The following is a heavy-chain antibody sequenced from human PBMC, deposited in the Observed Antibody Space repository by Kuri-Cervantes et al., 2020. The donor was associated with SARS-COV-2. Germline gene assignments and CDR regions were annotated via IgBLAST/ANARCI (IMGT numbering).Heavy chain of an antibody. D-gene: IGHD2-2*01. J-gene: IGHJ4*02. CDR1: GFTFSSYW. Sequence: GESLKISCAASGFTFSSYWMHWVRQAPGKGLVWVSRINSDGSSTSYADSVKGRFTISRDNAKNTLYLQMNSLRAEDTAVYYCARDHCSSTSCHYYFDYWGQGTLVTVSS. V-gene: IGHV3-74*01. CDR2: INSDGSST. CDR3: ARDHCSSTSCHYYFDY.